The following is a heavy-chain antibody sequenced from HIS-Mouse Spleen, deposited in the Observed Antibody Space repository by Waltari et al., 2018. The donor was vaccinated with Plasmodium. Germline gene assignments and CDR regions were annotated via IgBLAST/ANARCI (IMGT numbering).Heavy chain of an antibody. CDR1: GASISSYY. D-gene: IGHD5-18*01. CDR2: IYYSGST. V-gene: IGHV4-59*08. Sequence: GLVKPSETLSLTCTVSGASISSYYWSWIRQPPGKGLEWIGYIYYSGSTNYNPSLKSRVTISVDTSKNQFSRKLSSVTAADTAVYYCARLRYSYGYFDYWGQGTLVTVSS. CDR3: ARLRYSYGYFDY. J-gene: IGHJ4*02.